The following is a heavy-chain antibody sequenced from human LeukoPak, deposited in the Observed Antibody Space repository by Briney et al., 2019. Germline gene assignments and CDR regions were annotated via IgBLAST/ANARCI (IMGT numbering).Heavy chain of an antibody. Sequence: RSGGSLRLSCAASGFTFSSYWMSWVRQAPGRGLEWVANIKEDGSEKYYVDSVKGRFTISRDNAKNSLYLQMNSLRAEDTAVYYCAELGITMIGGVWGKGTTVTISS. D-gene: IGHD3-10*02. J-gene: IGHJ6*04. CDR1: GFTFSSYW. CDR2: IKEDGSEK. CDR3: AELGITMIGGV. V-gene: IGHV3-7*01.